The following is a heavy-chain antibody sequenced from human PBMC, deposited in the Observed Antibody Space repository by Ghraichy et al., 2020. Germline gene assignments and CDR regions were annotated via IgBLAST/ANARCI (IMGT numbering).Heavy chain of an antibody. J-gene: IGHJ5*02. V-gene: IGHV2-5*02. CDR3: AHRRRELERLEFDP. CDR1: GFSLSTSGVG. D-gene: IGHD1-1*01. Sequence: SGPTLVKPTQTLTLTCTFSGFSLSTSGVGVGWIRQPPGKALEWLALIYWDDDKRYSPSLKSRLTITKDTSKNQVVLTMTNMDPVDTATYYCAHRRRELERLEFDPWGQGTLVTVSS. CDR2: IYWDDDK.